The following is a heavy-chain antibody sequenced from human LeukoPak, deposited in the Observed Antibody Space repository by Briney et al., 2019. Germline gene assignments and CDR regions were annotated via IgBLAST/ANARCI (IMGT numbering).Heavy chain of an antibody. CDR1: GYPISSGYH. Sequence: SETLSLTCVVSGYPISSGYHWGWIRQPPGEGLGWIGIVYRSGSTYYNPSLKSRVTISVDTSNNQISLKVRSVTAADTAVYYCARTIYSGYDYWGQGTLVTVSS. D-gene: IGHD5-12*01. CDR2: VYRSGST. J-gene: IGHJ4*02. CDR3: ARTIYSGYDY. V-gene: IGHV4-38-2*01.